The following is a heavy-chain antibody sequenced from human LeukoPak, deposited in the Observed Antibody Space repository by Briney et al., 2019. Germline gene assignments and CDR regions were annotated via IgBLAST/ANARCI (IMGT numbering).Heavy chain of an antibody. J-gene: IGHJ4*02. CDR2: ISGSGGST. CDR3: AKDWYYYGSGRKTPFDY. Sequence: GGSLRLSCAASGLTFSSYAMSWVRQAPGKGLEWVSAISGSGGSTYYADSVKGRFTISRDNSKNTLYLQMNSLRAEDTAVYYCAKDWYYYGSGRKTPFDYWGQGTLVTVSS. D-gene: IGHD3-10*01. V-gene: IGHV3-23*01. CDR1: GLTFSSYA.